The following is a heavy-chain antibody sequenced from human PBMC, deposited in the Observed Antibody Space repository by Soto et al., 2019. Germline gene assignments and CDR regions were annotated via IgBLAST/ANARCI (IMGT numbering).Heavy chain of an antibody. V-gene: IGHV3-30-3*01. CDR2: ISYDGSNK. J-gene: IGHJ4*02. CDR3: ASERLAVLRSVLDY. D-gene: IGHD2-8*02. CDR1: GFTFSSYG. Sequence: GSLRLSCAASGFTFSSYGMHWVRQAPGKGLEWVALISYDGSNKDYADSVKGRFTISRDNSKNTLYLQMNSLRAEDTAVYYCASERLAVLRSVLDYWGQGTLVTVSS.